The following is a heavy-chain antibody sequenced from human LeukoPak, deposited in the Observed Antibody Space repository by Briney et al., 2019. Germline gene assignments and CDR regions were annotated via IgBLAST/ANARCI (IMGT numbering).Heavy chain of an antibody. CDR1: SGSISSSSYY. J-gene: IGHJ4*02. CDR2: IYYSGNT. V-gene: IGHV4-39*01. D-gene: IGHD6-19*01. CDR3: ASAVAGTQALDY. Sequence: PSETLSLTCTVSSGSISSSSYYWGWIRQPPGKGLGWIGSIYYSGNTYYNPSLKSRVTISVDPSKNQFSLKLRSVTAADTAVYYCASAVAGTQALDYWGQGTLVTVSS.